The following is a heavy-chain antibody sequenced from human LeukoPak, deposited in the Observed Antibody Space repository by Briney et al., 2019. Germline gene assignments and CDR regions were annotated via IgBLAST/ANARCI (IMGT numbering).Heavy chain of an antibody. D-gene: IGHD6-19*01. Sequence: GGSLRLSCAASGFPFSSYGMHWVRQAPGKGLEWVARLVYDARSDYANSVKGRFSISRDDSKNTLFLDMSNVRVEDTALYYCARDLSAAFDFWGQGVLVTVSS. V-gene: IGHV3-33*01. CDR2: LVYDARS. J-gene: IGHJ4*02. CDR3: ARDLSAAFDF. CDR1: GFPFSSYG.